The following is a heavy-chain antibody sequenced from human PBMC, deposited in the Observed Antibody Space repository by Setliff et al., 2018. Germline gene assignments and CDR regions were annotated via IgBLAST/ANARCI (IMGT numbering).Heavy chain of an antibody. CDR1: GYTFTSYD. Sequence: GASVKVSCKASGYTFTSYDINWVRQATGQGLEWMGWMNPNSGNTGYAQKFQGRVTMTRNTSISTAYMELSSLRSEDTAVYYCARARWWPLLDYYMDVWGKGTTVTVSS. V-gene: IGHV1-8*02. D-gene: IGHD2-8*02. CDR2: MNPNSGNT. CDR3: ARARWWPLLDYYMDV. J-gene: IGHJ6*03.